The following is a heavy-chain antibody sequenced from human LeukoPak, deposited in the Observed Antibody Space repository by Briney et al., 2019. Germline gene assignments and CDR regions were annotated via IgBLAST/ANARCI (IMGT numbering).Heavy chain of an antibody. CDR3: ARAPLAYDYVWGSYPYYFDY. Sequence: GGSLRLSCAASGFTFSSYSMNWVRQAPGKGLEWVSSISSSSSYIYYADSVKGRFTISRDNAKNSLYLQMNSLRAEDTAVYYCARAPLAYDYVWGSYPYYFDYWGQGTPVTVSS. CDR1: GFTFSSYS. CDR2: ISSSSSYI. D-gene: IGHD3-16*01. J-gene: IGHJ4*02. V-gene: IGHV3-21*01.